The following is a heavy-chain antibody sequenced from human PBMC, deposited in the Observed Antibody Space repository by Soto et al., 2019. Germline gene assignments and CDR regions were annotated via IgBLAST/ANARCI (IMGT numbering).Heavy chain of an antibody. V-gene: IGHV1-2*04. D-gene: IGHD6-13*01. J-gene: IGHJ6*02. CDR2: INPNSGGT. Sequence: ASVKVSCKASGYTFTGYYMHWGRQAPGQGLEWMGWINPNSGGTNYAQKFQGWVTMTRDTSISTAYMELSRLRSDDTAVYYCARSSAAGNYYCGMDVWGQGTTVTVSS. CDR1: GYTFTGYY. CDR3: ARSSAAGNYYCGMDV.